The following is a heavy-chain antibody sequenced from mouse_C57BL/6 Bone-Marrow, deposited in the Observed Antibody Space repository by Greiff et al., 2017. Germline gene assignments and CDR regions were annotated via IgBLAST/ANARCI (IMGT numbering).Heavy chain of an antibody. Sequence: EVKLQESGGGLVKPGGSLKLSCAASGFTFSDYGMHWVRQAPEKGLEWVAYISSGSSTIYYADTVKGRFTISRDNSKNTLFLQMTSLRSEDTAMYYCARGGFAYWGQGTLVTVSA. CDR2: ISSGSSTI. CDR1: GFTFSDYG. J-gene: IGHJ3*01. V-gene: IGHV5-17*01. CDR3: ARGGFAY.